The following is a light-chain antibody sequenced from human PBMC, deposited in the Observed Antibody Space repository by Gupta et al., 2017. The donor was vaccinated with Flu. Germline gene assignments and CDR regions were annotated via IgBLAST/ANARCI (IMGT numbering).Light chain of an antibody. V-gene: IGKV1-9*01. Sequence: DIQLTQSPSFLSPSVGGRVTITCRASQGISGYLAWYQQKPGKAPKLLIYGASTLQSGVPSRFSGSGYGTEFTLTISSLQPEDFATYYCQEVNSYPTTFGQGTRLEIK. J-gene: IGKJ5*01. CDR2: GAS. CDR1: QGISGY. CDR3: QEVNSYPTT.